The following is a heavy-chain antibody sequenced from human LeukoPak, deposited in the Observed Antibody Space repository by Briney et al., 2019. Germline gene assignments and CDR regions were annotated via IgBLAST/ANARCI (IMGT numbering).Heavy chain of an antibody. CDR1: GYTFTSYG. CDR2: ICAYNGNT. D-gene: IGHD3-10*01. CDR3: ARVPYYLNYYCYYMDV. V-gene: IGHV1-18*01. J-gene: IGHJ6*03. Sequence: ASVKVSCKASGYTFTSYGISWVRQAPGQGLEWMGWICAYNGNTNYAQKLQGRVTMTTDTSTSTAYMELRSLRSDDTAVYYCARVPYYLNYYCYYMDVWGKGTTVTVSS.